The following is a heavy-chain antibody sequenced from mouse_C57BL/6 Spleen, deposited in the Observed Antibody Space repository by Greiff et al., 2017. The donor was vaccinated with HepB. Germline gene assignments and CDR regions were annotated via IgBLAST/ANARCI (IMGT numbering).Heavy chain of an antibody. V-gene: IGHV1-53*01. J-gene: IGHJ4*01. CDR3: ARWEVVAGGYAMDY. D-gene: IGHD1-1*01. Sequence: QVQLQQPGTEQVKPGASVKLSCKASGYTFTSYWMHWVKQRPGQGLEWIGNINPSNGGTNYNEKFKSKATLTVYKSSSTAYMQLSSLTSEDSAVYYCARWEVVAGGYAMDYWGQGTSVTVSS. CDR1: GYTFTSYW. CDR2: INPSNGGT.